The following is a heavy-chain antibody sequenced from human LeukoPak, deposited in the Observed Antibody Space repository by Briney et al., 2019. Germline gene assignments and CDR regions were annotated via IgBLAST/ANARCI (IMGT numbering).Heavy chain of an antibody. CDR2: ISTGTGNP. V-gene: IGHV7-4-1*02. D-gene: IGHD3-10*01. Sequence: ASVKVSCKASGYTFTKYAMNWLRQAPGQRREWMGWISTGTGNPTYAQGFTGRFVFSLDTSVSTAYLEITSLKAEDTAVYYCTRDFYNSGSSLLDYWGQGTLVTVSS. CDR1: GYTFTKYA. CDR3: TRDFYNSGSSLLDY. J-gene: IGHJ4*02.